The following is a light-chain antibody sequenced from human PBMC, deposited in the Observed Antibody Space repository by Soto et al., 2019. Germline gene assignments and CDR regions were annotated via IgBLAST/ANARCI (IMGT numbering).Light chain of an antibody. V-gene: IGKV3-20*01. Sequence: EVVLTQSPGTLSLSPGERATLSCRASQSVRSTYLAWYRQNPGQAPRLLIYQASNRATGIPDRFSGSGSGADFTLTIRRLEPEDFAVYYCQQYWSSPRTFGQGTKVEIK. CDR1: QSVRSTY. J-gene: IGKJ1*01. CDR2: QAS. CDR3: QQYWSSPRT.